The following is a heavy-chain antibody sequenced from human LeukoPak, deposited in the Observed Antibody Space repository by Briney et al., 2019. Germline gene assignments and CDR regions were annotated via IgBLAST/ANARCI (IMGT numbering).Heavy chain of an antibody. CDR3: ARARLRFLEWLPYGMDV. J-gene: IGHJ6*02. Sequence: NPSETLSLTCAVYGGSFSGYYWSWIRQPPGKGLEWIGEINHSGSTNYNPSLKSRVTISVDTSKNQFSLKLSSVTAVDTAVYYCARARLRFLEWLPYGMDVWGQGTTVTVSS. D-gene: IGHD3-3*01. CDR2: INHSGST. V-gene: IGHV4-34*01. CDR1: GGSFSGYY.